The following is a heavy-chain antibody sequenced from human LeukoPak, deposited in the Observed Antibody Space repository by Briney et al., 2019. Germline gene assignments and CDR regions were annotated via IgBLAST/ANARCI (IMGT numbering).Heavy chain of an antibody. CDR2: MNPTSGNT. Sequence: GASVKVSCKASGYTFTSYDINWVRQATGQGLEWMGWMNPTSGNTGYAQKFQGRVTMTRDTSISTAYMELSSLRSEDTAVHYCARLPYNWNDSRHFYYMDLWGKGTTVTVSS. CDR3: ARLPYNWNDSRHFYYMDL. CDR1: GYTFTSYD. D-gene: IGHD1-20*01. V-gene: IGHV1-8*01. J-gene: IGHJ6*03.